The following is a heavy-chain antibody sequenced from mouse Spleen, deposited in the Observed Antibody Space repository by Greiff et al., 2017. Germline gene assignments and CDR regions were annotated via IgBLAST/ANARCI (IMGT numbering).Heavy chain of an antibody. CDR2: ISNGGGST. D-gene: IGHD4-1*01. V-gene: IGHV5-12*01. CDR3: ARPIMGLGLYWYFDV. J-gene: IGHJ1*03. Sequence: EVKLQQSGGGLVQPGGSLKLSCAASGFTFSDYYMYWVRQTPEKRLEWVAYISNGGGSTYYPDTVKGRFTISRDNAKNTLYLQMSRLKSEDTAMYYCARPIMGLGLYWYFDVWGTGTTVTVSS. CDR1: GFTFSDYY.